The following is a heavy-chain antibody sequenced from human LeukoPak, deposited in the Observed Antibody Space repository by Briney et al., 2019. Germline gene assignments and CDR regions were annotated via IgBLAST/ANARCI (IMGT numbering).Heavy chain of an antibody. CDR1: GGSFSGYY. D-gene: IGHD5-24*01. V-gene: IGHV4-59*01. J-gene: IGHJ6*02. Sequence: SETLSLTCAVYGGSFSGYYWSWIRQPPGKGLEWIGYIYYSGSTNYNPSLKSRVTISVDTSKNQFSLKLSSVTAADTAVYYCARAKMATKYYYYYGMDVWGQGTTVTVSS. CDR3: ARAKMATKYYYYYGMDV. CDR2: IYYSGST.